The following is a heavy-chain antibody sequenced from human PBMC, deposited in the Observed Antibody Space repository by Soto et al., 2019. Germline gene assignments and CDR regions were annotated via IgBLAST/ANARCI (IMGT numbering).Heavy chain of an antibody. CDR2: SSSSSSHT. J-gene: IGHJ3*02. CDR3: ARPPYDSSGYQSLDAGGI. V-gene: IGHV3-11*06. CDR1: GFTFSDYY. Sequence: GGPLRLSRASSGFTFSDYYMSWLRQAPGKGLEWVTYSSSSSSHTNYADSVKGRITISRDNAKDILYLQMNSVRAEDTAVYYCARPPYDSSGYQSLDAGGISGQGTIVTVS. D-gene: IGHD3-22*01.